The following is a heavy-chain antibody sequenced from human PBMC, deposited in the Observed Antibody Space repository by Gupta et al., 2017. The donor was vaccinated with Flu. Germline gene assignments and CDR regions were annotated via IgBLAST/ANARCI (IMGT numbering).Heavy chain of an antibody. Sequence: QVQLQESGPGLVKPSQTLSLTCTVSGGSISSGGYYWSWIRQHPGKGLEWIGYIYYSGSTYYNPSLKSRVTISVDTSKNQFSLKLSSVTAADTAVYYCARAYCTNGVCYRLWFDPWGQGTLVTVSS. CDR3: ARAYCTNGVCYRLWFDP. V-gene: IGHV4-31*03. D-gene: IGHD2-8*01. CDR2: IYYSGST. J-gene: IGHJ5*02. CDR1: GGSISSGGYY.